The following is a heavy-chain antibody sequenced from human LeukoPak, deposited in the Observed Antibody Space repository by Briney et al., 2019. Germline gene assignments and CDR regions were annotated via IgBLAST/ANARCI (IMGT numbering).Heavy chain of an antibody. CDR1: GYTFTSYA. Sequence: ASVKVSCKASGYTFTSYAMNWVRQAPGQGLEWMGWINTNTGNPMYAQGFTGRFVFSLDTSVNTAYLQISSLKAEDTAVYYCARDGANTFGGVIVTQNCDYWGQGTLVTVSS. D-gene: IGHD3-16*02. CDR3: ARDGANTFGGVIVTQNCDY. V-gene: IGHV7-4-1*02. J-gene: IGHJ4*02. CDR2: INTNTGNP.